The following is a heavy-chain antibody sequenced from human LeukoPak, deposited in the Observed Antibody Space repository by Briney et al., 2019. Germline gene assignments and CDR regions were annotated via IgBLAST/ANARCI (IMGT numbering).Heavy chain of an antibody. CDR3: ARDGVGAGSYFDY. J-gene: IGHJ4*02. CDR1: GFTFSSYW. V-gene: IGHV3-7*01. Sequence: GGSLRLSCAASGFTFSSYWMSWVRQAPGKGLEWVANIKQDGSEKYYVDSVKGRFTISRDNAKNSLYLQMNSLRAEDTAVYYCARDGVGAGSYFDYWGQGTLVTVSS. D-gene: IGHD1-26*01. CDR2: IKQDGSEK.